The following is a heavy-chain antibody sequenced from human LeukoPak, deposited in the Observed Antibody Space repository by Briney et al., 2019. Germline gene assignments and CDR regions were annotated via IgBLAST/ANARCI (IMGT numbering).Heavy chain of an antibody. Sequence: PSETLSLTCTVSGGYISSYYWNWIRQPAGKGLAWIGRFYNSGRTNFNPSLKSRVTISADTSKNQFSLKLRSVTAADTAVYYCARGDLKSDWFDPWGQGTLVIVST. D-gene: IGHD3-3*01. CDR3: ARGDLKSDWFDP. J-gene: IGHJ5*02. V-gene: IGHV4-4*07. CDR2: FYNSGRT. CDR1: GGYISSYY.